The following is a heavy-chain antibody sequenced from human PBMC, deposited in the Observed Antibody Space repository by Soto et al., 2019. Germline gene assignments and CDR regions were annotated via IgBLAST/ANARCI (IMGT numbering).Heavy chain of an antibody. J-gene: IGHJ6*02. CDR3: ARSQGSSTSLDSYYYYYYGMDV. D-gene: IGHD2-2*01. Sequence: QVQLVQSGAEVKKPGSSVTVSCKASGGTFSSYAISWVRQAPGQGLEWMGGIIPISGTANYAQKFQGRVTITADESTSTAYMELSSLRAEDTAVYYCARSQGSSTSLDSYYYYYYGMDVWGQGTMVTVSS. CDR2: IIPISGTA. V-gene: IGHV1-69*01. CDR1: GGTFSSYA.